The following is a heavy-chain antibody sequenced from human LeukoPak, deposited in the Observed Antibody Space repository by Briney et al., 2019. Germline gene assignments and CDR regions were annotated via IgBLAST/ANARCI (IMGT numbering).Heavy chain of an antibody. J-gene: IGHJ6*02. CDR1: GFTFSSNY. Sequence: GGSLRLSCAASGFTFSSNYMSWVRQAPGKGLERVSVLYSGGSTYYSDSVKGRFTISRDNSKNTLYLQMNNLRAEDTAVYYCARAEDTAMVRYYYYYGLDVWGQGTTVTVSS. CDR3: ARAEDTAMVRYYYYYGLDV. CDR2: LYSGGST. V-gene: IGHV3-66*01. D-gene: IGHD5-18*01.